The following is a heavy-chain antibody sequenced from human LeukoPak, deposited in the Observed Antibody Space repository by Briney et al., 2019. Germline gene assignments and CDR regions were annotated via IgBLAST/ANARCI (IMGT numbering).Heavy chain of an antibody. D-gene: IGHD2-2*03. Sequence: GGSLRLSCAASGFTFSSYWMHWVRQAPGKGLVWVSRINSDGSSTSYADSVKGRFTISRDNAKNTLYLQMNSLRAEDTAVYYCAAGYCSSTSCHAAHYWGQGTLVTVSS. V-gene: IGHV3-74*01. J-gene: IGHJ4*02. CDR1: GFTFSSYW. CDR2: INSDGSST. CDR3: AAGYCSSTSCHAAHY.